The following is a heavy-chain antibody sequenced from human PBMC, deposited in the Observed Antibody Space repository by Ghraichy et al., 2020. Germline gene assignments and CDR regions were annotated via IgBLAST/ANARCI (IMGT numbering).Heavy chain of an antibody. CDR3: ARDSDYGSGTDYNVPFDF. Sequence: ASVKVSCKASGYTFTGHYIHWVRQAPGQGLEWMGRINPNSGATRYAQKFQGRVTMTRDTSINTAYMELTRLRSDDTAVYHCARDSDYGSGTDYNVPFDFWGPGTQVTVSS. CDR2: INPNSGAT. D-gene: IGHD3-10*01. J-gene: IGHJ4*02. CDR1: GYTFTGHY. V-gene: IGHV1-2*06.